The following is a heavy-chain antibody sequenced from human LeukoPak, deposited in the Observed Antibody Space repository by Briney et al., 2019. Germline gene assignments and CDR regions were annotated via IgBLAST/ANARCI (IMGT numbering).Heavy chain of an antibody. V-gene: IGHV3-53*01. CDR1: GFTFDDYG. J-gene: IGHJ6*03. D-gene: IGHD2-2*01. CDR3: ARGRYQLQSRADNYYMDV. CDR2: IYSGGST. Sequence: GGSLRLSCAASGFTFDDYGMSWVRQVPGKGLEWVSVIYSGGSTYYADSVKGRFTISRDNSKNTLYLQMNSLRVGDTAVYYCARGRYQLQSRADNYYMDVWGKGTTVTVPS.